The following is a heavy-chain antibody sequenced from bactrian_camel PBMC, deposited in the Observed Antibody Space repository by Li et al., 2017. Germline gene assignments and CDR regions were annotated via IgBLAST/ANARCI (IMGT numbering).Heavy chain of an antibody. V-gene: IGHV3S53*01. CDR3: ATYSVYYGDYRGSSGY. J-gene: IGHJ4*01. D-gene: IGHD4*01. CDR1: GYTSSTYYC. CDR2: IDSDGGA. Sequence: VQLVESGGGSVQAGGSLRLSCTASGYTSSTYYCLGWFRQAPGKEREGVAAIDSDGGASYANSVKGRFTISRDNARNTVYLQMNNLKSEDTALYYCATYSVYYGDYRGSSGYWGQGTQVTVS.